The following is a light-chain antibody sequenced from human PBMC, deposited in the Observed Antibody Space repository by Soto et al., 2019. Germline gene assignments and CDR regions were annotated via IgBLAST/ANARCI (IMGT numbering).Light chain of an antibody. CDR3: QQRSNWPT. J-gene: IGKJ4*01. CDR2: GIS. V-gene: IGKV3D-20*02. Sequence: IVMTPSPATLSVSPCERANLASSASQSVNSKYLAWYQQHPGQPPRLLIYGISTRATGIPARFSGSGSGTDFTLTISSLEPEDFAVYYCQQRSNWPTFGGGTKVDIK. CDR1: QSVNSKY.